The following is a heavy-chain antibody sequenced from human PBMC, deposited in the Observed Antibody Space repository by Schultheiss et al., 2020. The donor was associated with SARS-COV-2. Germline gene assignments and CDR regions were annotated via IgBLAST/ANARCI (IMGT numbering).Heavy chain of an antibody. D-gene: IGHD6-6*01. CDR2: IYTSGST. J-gene: IGHJ4*02. CDR3: ARGLSSSGGFDY. V-gene: IGHV4-4*07. Sequence: SETLSLTCTVSGGSISSYYWSWIRQPPGKGLEWIGRIYTSGSTYYNPSLKSRVTISVDTSKNQFSLKLSSVTAADTAVYYCARGLSSSGGFDYWGQGTLVTVSS. CDR1: GGSISSYY.